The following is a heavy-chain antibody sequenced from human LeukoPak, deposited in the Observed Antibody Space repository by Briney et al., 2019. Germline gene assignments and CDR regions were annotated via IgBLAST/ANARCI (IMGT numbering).Heavy chain of an antibody. V-gene: IGHV4-39*07. J-gene: IGHJ4*02. CDR3: AREKIAVAGPIIDY. CDR1: GGSISSSSYY. Sequence: SETLSLTRTVSGGSISSSSYYWGWIRQPPGRGLEWIGSIYYSGSTYYNPSLKSRVTISVDTSKNQFSLKLSSVTAADTAVYYCAREKIAVAGPIIDYWGQGTLVTVSS. CDR2: IYYSGST. D-gene: IGHD6-19*01.